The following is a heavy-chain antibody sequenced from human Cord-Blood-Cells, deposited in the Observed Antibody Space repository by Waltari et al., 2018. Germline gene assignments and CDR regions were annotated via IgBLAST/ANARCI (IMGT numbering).Heavy chain of an antibody. CDR3: ARQYSSSFDY. V-gene: IGHV4-34*01. Sequence: QVQLQQWGAGLLKPSETLSLTCADYGGSFSGYYWSWIRQPPGKGLEWIGEINHSGSTNYNPFLKSRVTISVDTSKNQFSLKLSSVTAADTAVYYCARQYSSSFDYWGQGTLVTVSS. CDR2: INHSGST. D-gene: IGHD6-13*01. CDR1: GGSFSGYY. J-gene: IGHJ4*02.